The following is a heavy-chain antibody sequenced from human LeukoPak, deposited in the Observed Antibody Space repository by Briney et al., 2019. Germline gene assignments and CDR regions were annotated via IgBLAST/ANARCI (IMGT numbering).Heavy chain of an antibody. CDR2: TFYSGST. CDR3: ARLNQGIAAAGHFDY. D-gene: IGHD6-13*01. V-gene: IGHV4-39*01. CDR1: GDSISSSSYY. J-gene: IGHJ4*02. Sequence: SETLSLTCTVSGDSISSSSYYWEWIRQPPGKGLEWIGSTFYSGSTYYNPSLKSRVTISVDTSKNQFSLKLSSVTAADTAVYYCARLNQGIAAAGHFDYWGQGTLVTVSS.